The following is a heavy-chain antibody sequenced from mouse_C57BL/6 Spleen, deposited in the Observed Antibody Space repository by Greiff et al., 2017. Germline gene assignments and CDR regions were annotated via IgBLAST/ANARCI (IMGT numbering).Heavy chain of an antibody. J-gene: IGHJ4*01. Sequence: QVQLQQSGAELVRPGTSVQVSCKASGYAFTNYLIEWVKQRPGQGLEWIGVINPGSGGTNYNEKFKGKATLTADKSSSAAYMQLSSLTSMYSAVYFFAREHITTVVATDYAMDYWGQGTSVTVSS. V-gene: IGHV1-54*01. CDR1: GYAFTNYL. D-gene: IGHD1-1*01. CDR3: AREHITTVVATDYAMDY. CDR2: INPGSGGT.